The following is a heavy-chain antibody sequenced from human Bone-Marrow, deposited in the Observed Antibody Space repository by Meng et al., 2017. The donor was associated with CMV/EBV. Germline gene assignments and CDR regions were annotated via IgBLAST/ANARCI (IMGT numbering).Heavy chain of an antibody. CDR2: INPNSGGT. D-gene: IGHD2-2*01. J-gene: IGHJ4*02. Sequence: ASVKVSCKASGYTFTGYYMHWVRQAPGQGLECMGWINPNSGGTNYAQKFQGRVTMTRDTSISTAYMELSRLRSDDTAVYYCARSGMVVVPAAHWGQGTLVTVSS. V-gene: IGHV1-2*02. CDR3: ARSGMVVVPAAH. CDR1: GYTFTGYY.